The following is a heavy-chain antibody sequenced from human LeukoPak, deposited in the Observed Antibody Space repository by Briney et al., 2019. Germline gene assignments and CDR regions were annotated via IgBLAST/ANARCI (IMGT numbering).Heavy chain of an antibody. J-gene: IGHJ4*02. CDR2: IHHSGSI. V-gene: IGHV4-34*01. D-gene: IGHD2-15*01. CDR1: GGSFSGYY. Sequence: SETLSLTCAVYGGSFSGYYWSWIRQPPGKGLEWIGEIHHSGSINYNPSLKSRVTISIDKSKDQFSLKLSSVTAADTAVYYCASEDNYRLDYWGQGTLVTVSS. CDR3: ASEDNYRLDY.